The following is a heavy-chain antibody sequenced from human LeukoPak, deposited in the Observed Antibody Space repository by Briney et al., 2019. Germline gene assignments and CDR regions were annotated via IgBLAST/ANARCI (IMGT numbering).Heavy chain of an antibody. CDR3: ASGYSYGPSNFDY. Sequence: PGGSLRLSCAASGFTFSAYEMNWVRQAPGKGLEWVSYIGSSGSTVYYADSVKGRFTISRDNAKNSLYMQMNSLRAEDTAVYYCASGYSYGPSNFDYWGQGTLVSVSS. J-gene: IGHJ4*02. V-gene: IGHV3-48*03. CDR2: IGSSGSTV. D-gene: IGHD5-18*01. CDR1: GFTFSAYE.